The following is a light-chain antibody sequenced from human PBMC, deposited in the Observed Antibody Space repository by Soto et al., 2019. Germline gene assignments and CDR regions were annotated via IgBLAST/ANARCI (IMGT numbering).Light chain of an antibody. J-gene: IGLJ2*01. Sequence: QSALTQAASVSGSPGQSITISCTGTSSDIGGYNYVSWYQQYPGKAPKLMIYDVTNRPSGVSNRFSGSKSGNTASLTISGLQAEDEADYYCSSFASSRDVLFGGGTKLTVL. V-gene: IGLV2-14*01. CDR2: DVT. CDR3: SSFASSRDVL. CDR1: SSDIGGYNY.